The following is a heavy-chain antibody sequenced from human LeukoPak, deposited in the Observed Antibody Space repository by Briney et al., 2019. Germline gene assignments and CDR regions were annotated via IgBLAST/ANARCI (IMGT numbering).Heavy chain of an antibody. CDR2: IYYSGST. D-gene: IGHD2-2*01. J-gene: IGHJ5*02. V-gene: IGHV4-31*03. CDR3: ARDLGRYCSSTTCPRWFDP. Sequence: SQTLSLTCTVSGGSNNSAGYNWYWIRQHPGKGLEWIGYIYYSGSTYYNPSLKSRLTISIDTSKNQFSLRLSSVTAADTAVYYCARDLGRYCSSTTCPRWFDPWGQGTLVTVSS. CDR1: GGSNNSAGYN.